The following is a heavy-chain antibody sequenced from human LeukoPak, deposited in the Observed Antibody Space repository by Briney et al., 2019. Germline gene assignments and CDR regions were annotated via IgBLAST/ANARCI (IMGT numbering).Heavy chain of an antibody. J-gene: IGHJ4*02. CDR2: ISGSGGST. CDR3: AKGFAGAKHRYFDY. Sequence: GGSLRLSCAASGFTFSSYAMSWVRQAPGKGLEWVSAISGSGGSTYYADSVKGRFTISRDNSKNTLYLQMNSLRAEDTAIYYCAKGFAGAKHRYFDYWGQGTLVTVSS. V-gene: IGHV3-23*01. D-gene: IGHD1-26*01. CDR1: GFTFSSYA.